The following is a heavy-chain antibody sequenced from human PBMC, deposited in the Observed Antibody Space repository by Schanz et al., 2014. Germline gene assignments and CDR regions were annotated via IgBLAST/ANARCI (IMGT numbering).Heavy chain of an antibody. Sequence: EVQLVESGGGFVQPGVSLRLSCAASGFTFSDSWMHWVRQALGKGLVGVSRTSNDGSFTTFADSVKGRFTISRDNAKNTLYLQMNSLRAEDTAVYYCVRDTDYHFDYWGQGTLVTVS. CDR3: VRDTDYHFDY. V-gene: IGHV3-74*01. J-gene: IGHJ4*02. CDR2: TSNDGSFT. CDR1: GFTFSDSW. D-gene: IGHD4-17*01.